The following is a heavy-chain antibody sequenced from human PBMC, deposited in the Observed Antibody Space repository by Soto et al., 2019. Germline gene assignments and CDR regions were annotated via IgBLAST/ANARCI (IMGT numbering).Heavy chain of an antibody. J-gene: IGHJ3*02. V-gene: IGHV4-59*01. CDR3: ARTRDGNNRDGFDI. CDR2: IYYSGTT. CDR1: GGSISNYY. Sequence: ETLSLTCTVSGGSISNYYWSWIRQPPGKGLEWIGSIYYSGTTNYNPSLKSRVTISVDTSKNQFSLKLSSVTAADTAVYYCARTRDGNNRDGFDIWGQGTTVTVSS.